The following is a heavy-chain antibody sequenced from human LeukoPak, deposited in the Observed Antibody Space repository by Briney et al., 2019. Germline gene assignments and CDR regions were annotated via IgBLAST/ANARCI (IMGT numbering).Heavy chain of an antibody. V-gene: IGHV4-31*03. D-gene: IGHD3-22*01. CDR2: IYYSGST. Sequence: PSETLSLTCTVSGGSISSSTYFWAWIRQHPGKGLEWIGYIYYSGSTYYNPSLKSRVTISVDTSKNQFSLKLSSVTAADTAVYYCARYSSAFDYWGQGTLVTVSS. CDR1: GGSISSSTYF. CDR3: ARYSSAFDY. J-gene: IGHJ4*02.